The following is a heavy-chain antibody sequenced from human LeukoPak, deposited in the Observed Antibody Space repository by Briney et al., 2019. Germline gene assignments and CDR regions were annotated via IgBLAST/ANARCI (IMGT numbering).Heavy chain of an antibody. Sequence: GGSLRLSCPASGFIFNTNAMTWVRQAPGKGLEWVSTVTGSDGSTFYANSVKGRFTISRDNSKNTVFLHMTSLRAEDTAVYYCTKFDYWGQGVLVTASS. CDR2: VTGSDGST. CDR1: GFIFNTNA. J-gene: IGHJ4*02. CDR3: TKFDY. V-gene: IGHV3-23*01.